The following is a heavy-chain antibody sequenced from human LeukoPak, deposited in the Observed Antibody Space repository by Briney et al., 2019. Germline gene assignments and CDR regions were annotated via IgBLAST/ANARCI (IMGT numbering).Heavy chain of an antibody. Sequence: GGSLRLSCAASGFTFSDYYMSWIRQAPGKGLEWVSYISSSGSTIYYADSVKGRFTISRDNAKNSLILQVNSLRAEDTAVYYCVRERFHGSGAPKFDFWGQGTLVTVSS. CDR1: GFTFSDYY. CDR2: ISSSGSTI. V-gene: IGHV3-11*04. D-gene: IGHD3-10*01. CDR3: VRERFHGSGAPKFDF. J-gene: IGHJ4*02.